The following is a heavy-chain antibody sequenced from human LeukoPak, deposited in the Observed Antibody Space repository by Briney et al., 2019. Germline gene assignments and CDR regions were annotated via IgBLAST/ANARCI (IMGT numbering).Heavy chain of an antibody. D-gene: IGHD2-15*01. CDR1: GFTFSSYA. V-gene: IGHV3-30-3*01. CDR2: IPYDGGNK. CDR3: AREGRSATFYYYMDV. Sequence: GGSLRLSCAASGFTFSSYAMHWVRQAPGKGLEWVAVIPYDGGNKYYADSVKGRFTISRDNSKNTLYLQMNSLRAEDTAVYYCAREGRSATFYYYMDVWGKGTTVTVSS. J-gene: IGHJ6*03.